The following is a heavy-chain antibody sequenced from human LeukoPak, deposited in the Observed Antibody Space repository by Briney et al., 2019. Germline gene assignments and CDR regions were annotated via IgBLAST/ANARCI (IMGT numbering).Heavy chain of an antibody. D-gene: IGHD6-13*01. CDR2: INHSGST. Sequence: SETLSLTCAVYGGSFSGYYWSWIRQPPGKGLEWIGEINHSGSTNYNPSLKSRVTISVDTSKNQFSLKLSSVTAADTAVYYCARVDVAAAGTSGFDYWGQGTLVTVSS. J-gene: IGHJ4*02. CDR1: GGSFSGYY. CDR3: ARVDVAAAGTSGFDY. V-gene: IGHV4-34*01.